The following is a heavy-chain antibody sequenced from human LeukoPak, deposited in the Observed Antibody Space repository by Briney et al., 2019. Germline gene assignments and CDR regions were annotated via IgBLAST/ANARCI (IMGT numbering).Heavy chain of an antibody. D-gene: IGHD4-23*01. Sequence: GSLRLSCAASGVIFSDYYMGWIRQAPGKGLEWISYISSSGTDIYNADSVKGRFTISRDNAKNSLYLQINSLRDEDTAVYYCVRGFYGGNPLDALDIWGQGTMVTVSS. V-gene: IGHV3-11*01. CDR3: VRGFYGGNPLDALDI. J-gene: IGHJ3*02. CDR1: GVIFSDYY. CDR2: ISSSGTDI.